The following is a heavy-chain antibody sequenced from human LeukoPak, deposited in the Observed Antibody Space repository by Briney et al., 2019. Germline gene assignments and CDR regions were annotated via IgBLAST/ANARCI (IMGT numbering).Heavy chain of an antibody. CDR2: IRYDGSNK. Sequence: GRSLRLSCAASGFTFSSYAMHWVRQAPGKGLEWVAFIRYDGSNKYYADSVKGRFTISRDNSKNTLYLQMNSLRAEDTAVYYCAKELGDLPAFDIWGQGTMVTVSS. J-gene: IGHJ3*02. CDR1: GFTFSSYA. D-gene: IGHD3-10*01. CDR3: AKELGDLPAFDI. V-gene: IGHV3-30*02.